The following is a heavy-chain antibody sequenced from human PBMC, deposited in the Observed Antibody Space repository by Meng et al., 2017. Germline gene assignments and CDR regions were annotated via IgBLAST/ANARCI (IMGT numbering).Heavy chain of an antibody. CDR3: ARGYDFWSGQYYFDY. CDR1: GGSISSYY. V-gene: IGHV4-59*01. CDR2: IYYSGST. Sequence: QVKLQHPGPGLVKPSATLSLTCTFSGGSISSYYWSWIRQPPGKGLEWIGYIYYSGSTNYNPSLKSRVTISVDTSKNQFSLKLSSVTAADTAVYYCARGYDFWSGQYYFDYWGQGTLFTVSS. D-gene: IGHD3-3*01. J-gene: IGHJ4*02.